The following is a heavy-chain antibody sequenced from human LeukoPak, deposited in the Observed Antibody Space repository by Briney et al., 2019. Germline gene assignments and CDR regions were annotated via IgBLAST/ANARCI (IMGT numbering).Heavy chain of an antibody. CDR3: AKDPSGYPYYYYMDV. CDR2: IWYDGSNK. Sequence: GGSLRLSCAASGFTFSSYSMHWVRQAPGKGLEWVAVIWYDGSNKYYADSVKGRFTISRDNSKNTLYLQMNSLRAEDTAVYYCAKDPSGYPYYYYMDVWGKGTTVTVSS. J-gene: IGHJ6*03. D-gene: IGHD3-3*01. CDR1: GFTFSSYS. V-gene: IGHV3-33*06.